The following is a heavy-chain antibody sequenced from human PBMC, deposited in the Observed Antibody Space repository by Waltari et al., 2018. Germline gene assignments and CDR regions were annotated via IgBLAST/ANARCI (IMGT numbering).Heavy chain of an antibody. V-gene: IGHV1-46*01. Sequence: QVQLVQSGAEVKKPGASVKVSCKASGYTFTSYYMHWVRQAPGQGLEWMGIINPSGGSTSYGQKFRGRVTMSRERSTSAVYMELSSVRSEGTAVYYWARGMVTIFRGCYYYYYIDVWGKGTTGTVSS. CDR1: GYTFTSYY. CDR3: ARGMVTIFRGCYYYYYIDV. CDR2: INPSGGST. D-gene: IGHD3-3*01. J-gene: IGHJ6*03.